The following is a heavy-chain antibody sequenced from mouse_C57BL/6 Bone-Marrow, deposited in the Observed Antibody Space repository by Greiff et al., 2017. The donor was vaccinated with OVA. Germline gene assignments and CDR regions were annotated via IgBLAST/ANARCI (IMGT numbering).Heavy chain of an antibody. Sequence: EVQLQQSGTVLARPGASVKMSCKTSGYTFTSYWMHWVKQRPGQGLEWIGAIYPGNSDTSYNQKFKGKATLTAVTSASTAYMELSSLTYEDSAVYYCTRSGTAVAPFAYWGQGTLVTVSA. J-gene: IGHJ3*01. CDR1: GYTFTSYW. CDR3: TRSGTAVAPFAY. CDR2: IYPGNSDT. D-gene: IGHD1-1*01. V-gene: IGHV1-5*01.